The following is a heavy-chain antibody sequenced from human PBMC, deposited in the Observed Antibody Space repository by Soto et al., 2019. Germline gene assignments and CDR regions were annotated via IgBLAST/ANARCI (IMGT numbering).Heavy chain of an antibody. CDR2: ISAYHGNT. Sequence: QVQLVQSGAEVKKPGASVKVSCKASGYTFTSYGISWVRQAPGQGLEWMGWISAYHGNTHYAQNLQGRVTRTADTSTSLAHRVLSSLRSEETAVYYCAREVTPILHWGPG. CDR1: GYTFTSYG. V-gene: IGHV1-18*01. J-gene: IGHJ1*01. CDR3: AREVTPILH.